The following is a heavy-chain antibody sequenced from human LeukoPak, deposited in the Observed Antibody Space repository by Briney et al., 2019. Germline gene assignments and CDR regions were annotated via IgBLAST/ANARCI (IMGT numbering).Heavy chain of an antibody. J-gene: IGHJ4*02. CDR2: INNSGTT. CDR1: GGSISSYY. V-gene: IGHV4-4*07. CDR3: ARHVGSGYFFDF. D-gene: IGHD3-22*01. Sequence: SETLSLTCNVSGGSISSYYWSWIRQPAGKGLEWIGRINNSGTTTYNPALRSRVTVSVGTSKNQFSLKLSSVTAADTALYYCARHVGSGYFFDFWGQGALVTVSS.